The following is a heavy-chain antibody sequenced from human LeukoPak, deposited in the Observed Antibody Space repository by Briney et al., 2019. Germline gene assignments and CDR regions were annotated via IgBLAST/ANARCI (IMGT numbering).Heavy chain of an antibody. D-gene: IGHD6-6*01. CDR3: ARESSTSQTNLFDY. V-gene: IGHV4-59*01. CDR1: GGSINSYY. CDR2: IYYTGST. J-gene: IGHJ4*02. Sequence: SETLSLTCTVSGGSINSYYWSWIRQPPGKGLEWIGYIYYTGSTNYNPSLKSRVTISVDTSKNQISLRLSSVTAADTAIYYCARESSTSQTNLFDYWGQGTLVTVSS.